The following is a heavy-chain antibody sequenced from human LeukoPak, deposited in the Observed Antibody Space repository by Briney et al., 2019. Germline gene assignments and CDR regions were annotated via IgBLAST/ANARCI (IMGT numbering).Heavy chain of an antibody. V-gene: IGHV1-2*02. D-gene: IGHD3-9*01. CDR2: INPNSGGT. J-gene: IGHJ4*02. CDR3: ARNQMGGHDYDILTGYHGGVDY. Sequence: ASVKVSCKASGYTFTGYYMHWVRQAPGQGLEWMGWINPNSGGTNYAQKFQGRVTMNRDTSISTAYMEVSRLRADDTAVYYCARNQMGGHDYDILTGYHGGVDYWGQGTLVTVSS. CDR1: GYTFTGYY.